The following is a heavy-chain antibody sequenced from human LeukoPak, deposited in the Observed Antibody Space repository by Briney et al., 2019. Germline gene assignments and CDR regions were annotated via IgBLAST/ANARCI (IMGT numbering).Heavy chain of an antibody. V-gene: IGHV3-23*01. D-gene: IGHD2-15*01. CDR1: GFTISSYA. CDR3: AKESPYAGCGTGRVYYFDY. Sequence: GGSLRLSCAASGFTISSYAISWVRKAPRQGLEWVSAISNRDSAYYSDSVKGRFTISRDNSKNTVQLQMNSLRAEDTAVYYCAKESPYAGCGTGRVYYFDYWGQGAPVTVSS. CDR2: ISNRDSA. J-gene: IGHJ4*02.